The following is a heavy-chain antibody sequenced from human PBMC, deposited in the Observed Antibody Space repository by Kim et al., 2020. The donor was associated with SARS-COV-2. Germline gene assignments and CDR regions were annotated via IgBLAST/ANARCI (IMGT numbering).Heavy chain of an antibody. J-gene: IGHJ5*02. V-gene: IGHV4-31*02. D-gene: IGHD3-22*01. Sequence: NPSLKSRVTISVDTSENQFSLKLSSVTAADTAVYYCARGYSSGYHNWFDPWGQGTLVTVSS. CDR3: ARGYSSGYHNWFDP.